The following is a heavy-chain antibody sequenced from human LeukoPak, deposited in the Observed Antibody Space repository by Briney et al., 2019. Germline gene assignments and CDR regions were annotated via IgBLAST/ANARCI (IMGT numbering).Heavy chain of an antibody. CDR3: ARMGRWQQLATDLDY. CDR2: IYYSGST. D-gene: IGHD6-13*01. CDR1: GGSISSSSYY. V-gene: IGHV4-39*01. Sequence: SETLSLTCTVSGGSISSSSYYWGWIRQPPGKGLEWIGSIYYSGSTYYNPSLKSRVTISVDTSKNQFSLKLSSVTAADTAVYYCARMGRWQQLATDLDYWGQGTLVTVSS. J-gene: IGHJ4*02.